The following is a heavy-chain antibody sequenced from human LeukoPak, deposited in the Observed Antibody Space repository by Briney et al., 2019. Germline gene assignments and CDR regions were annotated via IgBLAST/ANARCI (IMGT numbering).Heavy chain of an antibody. CDR3: ARGGSGYYYDSSGYPGYFRH. CDR2: INHSGSN. Sequence: PSETLSLTCAVYGGSFSGYYWSWIRQPPGKGLEWIGEINHSGSNNYNPSLKSRVTISVDTSKNQFSLKLSSVTAADTAVYYCARGGSGYYYDSSGYPGYFRHWGQGTLVTVSS. V-gene: IGHV4-34*01. CDR1: GGSFSGYY. D-gene: IGHD3-22*01. J-gene: IGHJ1*01.